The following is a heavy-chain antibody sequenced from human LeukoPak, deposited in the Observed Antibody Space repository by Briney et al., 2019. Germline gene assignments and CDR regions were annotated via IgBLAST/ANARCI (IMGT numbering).Heavy chain of an antibody. V-gene: IGHV4-30-2*01. D-gene: IGHD3-22*01. CDR1: GGSISSGGYY. CDR2: IYHSGST. CDR3: ARSGYQYYFDY. Sequence: SQTLSLTCTVSGGSISSGGYYWSWTRQPPGKGLEWIGYIYHSGSTYYNPSLKSRVTISVDRSKNQFSLKLSSVTAADTAVYYCARSGYQYYFDYWGQGTLVTVSS. J-gene: IGHJ4*02.